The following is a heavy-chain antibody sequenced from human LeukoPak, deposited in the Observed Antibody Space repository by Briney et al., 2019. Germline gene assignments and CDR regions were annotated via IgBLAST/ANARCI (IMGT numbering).Heavy chain of an antibody. D-gene: IGHD5-18*01. Sequence: GGSLRLSCAASGFTFSSYAMHWVRQAPGKGLEYVSAISSNGGSTYYANSVRGRFTISRDNSKSTLSLQMNSLRAEDTAIYYCATYRQVLLPFESWGQGTLVTVSS. CDR2: ISSNGGST. CDR1: GFTFSSYA. CDR3: ATYRQVLLPFES. V-gene: IGHV3-64*01. J-gene: IGHJ4*02.